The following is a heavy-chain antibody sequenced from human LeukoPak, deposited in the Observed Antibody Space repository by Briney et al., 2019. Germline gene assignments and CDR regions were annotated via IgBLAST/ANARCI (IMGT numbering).Heavy chain of an antibody. Sequence: GASVKVSCKASGYTFTSYAMNWVRQAPGQGLEWMGWINTNTGNPTYAQGFTGRFVFSLDTSVSMAYLQISSLKAEDTAVYYCARPNYGDYGLYYYYYGMDVWGQGTTVTVSS. CDR2: INTNTGNP. D-gene: IGHD4-17*01. V-gene: IGHV7-4-1*04. CDR1: GYTFTSYA. J-gene: IGHJ6*02. CDR3: ARPNYGDYGLYYYYYGMDV.